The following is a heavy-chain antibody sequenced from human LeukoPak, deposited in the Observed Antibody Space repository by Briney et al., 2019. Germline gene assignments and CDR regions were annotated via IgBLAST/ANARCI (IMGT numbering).Heavy chain of an antibody. V-gene: IGHV3-73*01. D-gene: IGHD3-9*01. Sequence: GGSLRLSCAASGFTFSGSAMHWVRQASGKGLEWVGRIRSKASSYATAYAASVKGRFTISRDDSKNTAYLQMNSLKTEDTAVYYCTRHGDDILTGSGFDYWGQGTLVTVSS. J-gene: IGHJ4*02. CDR1: GFTFSGSA. CDR2: IRSKASSYAT. CDR3: TRHGDDILTGSGFDY.